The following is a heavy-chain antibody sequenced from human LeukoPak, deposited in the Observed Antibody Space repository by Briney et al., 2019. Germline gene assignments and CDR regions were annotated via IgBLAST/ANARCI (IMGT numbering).Heavy chain of an antibody. D-gene: IGHD3-22*01. V-gene: IGHV1-18*01. J-gene: IGHJ4*02. CDR1: GYTFSSYG. Sequence: ASVKVSCKASGYTFSSYGITWVRQAPGQGLEWMGWISTYNGDTNYAQKLQGRVTMTTDTSTSTAYMELRSLRSDDTAVYYCARVGDSSGYYYGSLGYWGQGTLVTVSS. CDR2: ISTYNGDT. CDR3: ARVGDSSGYYYGSLGY.